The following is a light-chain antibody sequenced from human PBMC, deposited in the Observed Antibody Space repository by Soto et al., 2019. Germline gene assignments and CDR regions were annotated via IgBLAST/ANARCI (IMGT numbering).Light chain of an antibody. Sequence: ELVMTQSPATLSVSPGERATLSCRASQSVTNNLAWYQQKPGQPPKLVLYGVSTRAAGIPARFNGSGSGTEFTLTISSLQSEDFAVYYCQQYNNWPPRYTFGQWTKLEIK. CDR3: QQYNNWPPRYT. J-gene: IGKJ2*01. CDR1: QSVTNN. V-gene: IGKV3D-15*01. CDR2: GVS.